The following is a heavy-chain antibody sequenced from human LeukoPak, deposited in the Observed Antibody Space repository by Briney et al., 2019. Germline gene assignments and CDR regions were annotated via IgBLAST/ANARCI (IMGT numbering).Heavy chain of an antibody. J-gene: IGHJ4*02. CDR1: GGSITITNYY. CDR2: IYYDGST. V-gene: IGHV4-39*07. Sequence: SETLSLTCTVSGGSITITNYYWGWIRQPPGKGLEWVGNIYYDGSTYYNPSLKSRVTISVDTSKNQFSLKLSSVTAADTAIYYCARGGITGTTLNDYWGQGTLVTVSS. CDR3: ARGGITGTTLNDY. D-gene: IGHD1-20*01.